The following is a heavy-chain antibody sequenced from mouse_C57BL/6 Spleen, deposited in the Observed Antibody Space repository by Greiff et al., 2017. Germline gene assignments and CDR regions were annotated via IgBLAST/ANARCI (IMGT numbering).Heavy chain of an antibody. J-gene: IGHJ2*01. CDR1: GYTFTSYW. CDR3: PYYSIAFDD. Sequence: VQLQQSGAELVKPGASVKLSCKASGYTFTSYWMHWVKQRPGQGLEWIGMIHPYSGSTNYNEKFKSKATLTVDTSSSTAYMHLSSLTSEDSAVYYWPYYSIAFDDWGQGTTVTVDS. CDR2: IHPYSGST. D-gene: IGHD2-5*01. V-gene: IGHV1-64*01.